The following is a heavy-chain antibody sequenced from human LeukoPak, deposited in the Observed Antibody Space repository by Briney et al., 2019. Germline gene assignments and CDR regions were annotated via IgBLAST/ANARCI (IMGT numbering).Heavy chain of an antibody. CDR1: GGSISSGGYY. V-gene: IGHV4-31*03. Sequence: SQTLSLTCTVSGGSISSGGYYWSWIRQHPGKGLEWIGYIYYSGSTYYNPSFKSRVTISVDTSKNQFSLKLSSVTAADTAVYYCARYLTYYYDSSGAQFDYWGQGTLVTVSS. CDR3: ARYLTYYYDSSGAQFDY. J-gene: IGHJ4*02. CDR2: IYYSGST. D-gene: IGHD3-22*01.